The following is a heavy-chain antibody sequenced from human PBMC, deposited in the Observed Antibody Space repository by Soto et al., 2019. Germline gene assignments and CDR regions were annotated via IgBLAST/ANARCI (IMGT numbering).Heavy chain of an antibody. CDR1: GFVFTNFW. J-gene: IGHJ4*02. CDR2: IDTSGHST. CDR3: AKDSWYFDL. Sequence: GSLRLSCEASGFVFTNFWMHWVRHVPGKGLVWVARIDTSGHSTNYAESVKGRFTISRDNAKNTVSLQMNSLRVEDTGVYYCAKDSWYFDLWGQGSQVTVSS. D-gene: IGHD6-13*01. V-gene: IGHV3-74*01.